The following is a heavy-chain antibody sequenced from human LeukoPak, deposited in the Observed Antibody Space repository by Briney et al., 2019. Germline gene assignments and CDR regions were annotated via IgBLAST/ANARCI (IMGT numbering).Heavy chain of an antibody. J-gene: IGHJ4*02. D-gene: IGHD2-15*01. CDR3: ARYSSRYCSGGSCPRANFDY. CDR1: GGSFSGYY. CDR2: INHSGST. Sequence: SETLSLTCAVYGGSFSGYYWSWIRQPPGKGLEWIGEINHSGSTNYNPSPKSRVTISVDTPKNQFSLKLSSVTAADTAVYYCARYSSRYCSGGSCPRANFDYWGQGTLVTVSS. V-gene: IGHV4-34*01.